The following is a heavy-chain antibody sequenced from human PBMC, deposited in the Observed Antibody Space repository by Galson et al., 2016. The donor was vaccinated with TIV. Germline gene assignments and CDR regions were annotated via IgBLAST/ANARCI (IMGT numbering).Heavy chain of an antibody. V-gene: IGHV4-34*01. CDR2: VNDNGRV. CDR1: GGSFRGYY. D-gene: IGHD5-12*01. Sequence: SETLSLTCGVNGGSFRGYYWAWIRQSPGMGLEWIGDVNDNGRVDYNPSLKGPVTLSADESTTQFSLKLSSVTAADTGFYYCARNKRGFTRGYGGHFDSWGQGILVTVSS. CDR3: ARNKRGFTRGYGGHFDS. J-gene: IGHJ4*02.